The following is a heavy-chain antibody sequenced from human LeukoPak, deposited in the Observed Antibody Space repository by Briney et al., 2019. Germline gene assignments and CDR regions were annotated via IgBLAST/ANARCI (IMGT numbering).Heavy chain of an antibody. CDR1: GGTFSSYA. V-gene: IGHV1-69*05. Sequence: SVKVSCKASGGTFSSYAISCVRQAPGQGLEWMGGIIPIFGTANYARKFQGRVTITTDESTSTAYMELSSLRSEDTAVYYCASSVKSSDYYYYMDVWGKGTTVTVSS. CDR2: IIPIFGTA. J-gene: IGHJ6*03. D-gene: IGHD4-11*01. CDR3: ASSVKSSDYYYYMDV.